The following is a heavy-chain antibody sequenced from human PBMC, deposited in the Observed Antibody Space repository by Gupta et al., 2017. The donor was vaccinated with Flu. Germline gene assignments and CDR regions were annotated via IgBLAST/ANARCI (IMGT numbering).Heavy chain of an antibody. CDR1: GFTFSSYA. CDR2: ISGSGGST. D-gene: IGHD2-15*01. CDR3: AKGNLWGGVVTPNYFDY. V-gene: IGHV3-23*01. Sequence: EVQLLESGGGLVQPGGSLRLSCAASGFTFSSYAMSWVRQAPGKGLEWVSAISGSGGSTYYADSVKGRFTISRDNSKNTLYLQMNSLRAEDTAVYYWAKGNLWGGVVTPNYFDYWGQGTRVTVSS. J-gene: IGHJ4*02.